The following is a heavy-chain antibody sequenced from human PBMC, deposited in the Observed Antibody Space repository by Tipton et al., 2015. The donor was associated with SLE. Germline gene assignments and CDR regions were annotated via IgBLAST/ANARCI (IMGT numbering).Heavy chain of an antibody. J-gene: IGHJ3*02. D-gene: IGHD3-16*01. Sequence: TLSLTCTVSGYSISSGYYWGWIRQPPGKGLEWIGSIYHSGSTNYNPSLKSRVTISVDTSKNQFSLKLSSVTAADTAVYYCARGHLWGGFFDIWGQGTMVTVSS. V-gene: IGHV4-38-2*02. CDR2: IYHSGST. CDR1: GYSISSGYY. CDR3: ARGHLWGGFFDI.